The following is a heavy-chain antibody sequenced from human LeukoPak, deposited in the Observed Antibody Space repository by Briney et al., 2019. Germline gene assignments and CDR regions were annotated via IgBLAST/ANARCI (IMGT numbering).Heavy chain of an antibody. CDR1: GYTFTSYY. Sequence: ASVKVSCKASGYTFTSYYMHWVRQAPGQGLEWMGIINPSGGSTSYAQKCQGRVTMTRDTSTSTVYMELSSLRSEDTAVYYCARGYGADSSGYYYRGWGLDYWGQGTLVTVSS. V-gene: IGHV1-46*03. CDR3: ARGYGADSSGYYYRGWGLDY. D-gene: IGHD3-22*01. J-gene: IGHJ4*02. CDR2: INPSGGST.